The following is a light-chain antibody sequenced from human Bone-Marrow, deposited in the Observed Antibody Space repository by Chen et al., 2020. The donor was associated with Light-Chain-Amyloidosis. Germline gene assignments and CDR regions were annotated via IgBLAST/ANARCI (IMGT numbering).Light chain of an antibody. Sequence: SYELTQPPSVSVSPGQTARITCSGDDLPTKYAYWYQQKPGQAPVLVIHRDTERPSGISERFSGSSSGTTATCTISGVQAEDEDDYHCQSADSSGTYEVIFGGGTKLTVL. V-gene: IGLV3-25*03. J-gene: IGLJ2*01. CDR1: DLPTKY. CDR3: QSADSSGTYEVI. CDR2: RDT.